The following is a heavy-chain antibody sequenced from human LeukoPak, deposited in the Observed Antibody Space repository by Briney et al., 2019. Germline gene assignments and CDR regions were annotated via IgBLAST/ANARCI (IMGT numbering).Heavy chain of an antibody. CDR2: ISGRADRT. J-gene: IGHJ4*02. CDR3: VKESPYDGPRKYYFDY. D-gene: IGHD3-10*01. Sequence: GGSLRLSCAASGFTFSSYAISWVRQAPGKGLKWVSAISGRADRTYYADSVKGRLTISRDNFKNTLYLQMNSLRADDTAVYYCVKESPYDGPRKYYFDYWGQGALVTVSS. V-gene: IGHV3-23*01. CDR1: GFTFSSYA.